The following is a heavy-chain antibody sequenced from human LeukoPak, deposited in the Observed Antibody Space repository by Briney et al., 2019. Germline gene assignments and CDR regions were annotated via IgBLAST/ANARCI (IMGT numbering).Heavy chain of an antibody. J-gene: IGHJ4*02. Sequence: GASVKVSCKASGYTFTSYGISWVRQAPGQGLEWMGWISAYNGNTNCAQKPQGRVTLTTDTSTSTAYMELRSLRSDDTAVYYCARAGYRGNYFDYWGQGTLVTVSS. D-gene: IGHD5-18*01. CDR1: GYTFTSYG. V-gene: IGHV1-18*01. CDR3: ARAGYRGNYFDY. CDR2: ISAYNGNT.